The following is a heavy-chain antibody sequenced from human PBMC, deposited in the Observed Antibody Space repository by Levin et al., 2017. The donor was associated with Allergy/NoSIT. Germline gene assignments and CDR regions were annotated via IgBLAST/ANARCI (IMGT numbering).Heavy chain of an antibody. D-gene: IGHD5-12*01. CDR3: ASGLPDIAATIFGY. V-gene: IGHV3-53*01. CDR2: IYSGGST. CDR1: GFTVSSNY. Sequence: GESLKISCAASGFTVSSNYMSWVRQAPGKGLEWVSVIYSGGSTYYADSVKGRFTISRDNSKNTLYLQLNSLRVEETAVYYCASGLPDIAATIFGYWGQGALVTVSS. J-gene: IGHJ4*02.